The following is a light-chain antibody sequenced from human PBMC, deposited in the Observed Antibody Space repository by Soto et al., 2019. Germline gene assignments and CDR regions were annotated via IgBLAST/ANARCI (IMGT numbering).Light chain of an antibody. CDR2: RTF. CDR3: QQFSSSPLT. CDR1: QSISSSY. J-gene: IGKJ4*01. V-gene: IGKV3-20*01. Sequence: EIVLTQSPGTLSLSPGERATLSCRASQSISSSYLAWYQQKPGQPPRLLLYRTFSRAIGIPDRFSGSGSGTDFTLTISRLEPEDFAVYFCQQFSSSPLTFGGGTKVDIK.